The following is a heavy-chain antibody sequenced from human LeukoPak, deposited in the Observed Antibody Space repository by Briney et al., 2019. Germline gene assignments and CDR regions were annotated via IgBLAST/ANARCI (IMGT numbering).Heavy chain of an antibody. V-gene: IGHV4-59*08. D-gene: IGHD3-10*01. CDR3: ARHYGP. CDR2: IYYSGST. Sequence: PSETLSLTCTVSGGSISSYYWSWIWQPPGKGLEWIGYIYYSGSTYYNPSLKSRVTISVDTSKNQFSLKLNSVTATDTAVYYCARHYGPWGQGTLVTVSS. J-gene: IGHJ4*02. CDR1: GGSISSYY.